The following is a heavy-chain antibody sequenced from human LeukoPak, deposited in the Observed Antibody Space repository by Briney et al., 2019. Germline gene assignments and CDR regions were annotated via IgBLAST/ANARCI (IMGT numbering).Heavy chain of an antibody. CDR1: GFTFSSYG. CDR3: AKDHDGSGYLDY. J-gene: IGHJ4*02. CDR2: ISYDGSNK. V-gene: IGHV3-30*18. D-gene: IGHD3-22*01. Sequence: GGSLRLSCAASGFTFSSYGMHWVRQAPGKGLEWVAVISYDGSNKYYADSVKGRFTISRDNSKNTLYLQMNSLRAEDTAVYYCAKDHDGSGYLDYWGQGTLVTVSS.